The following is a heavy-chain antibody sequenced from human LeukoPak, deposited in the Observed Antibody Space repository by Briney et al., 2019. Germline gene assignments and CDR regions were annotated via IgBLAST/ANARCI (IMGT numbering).Heavy chain of an antibody. J-gene: IGHJ5*02. CDR3: ARTHLLYYYEGWWFDP. V-gene: IGHV4-59*01. Sequence: SETLSLTCTVSGGSISNYYWNWLRQPPGKGLEWIGYIYYSGSTNYNPSLKSRVTISVDTSKNQFSLKLSSVTAADTAVYYCARTHLLYYYEGWWFDPWGQGTLVTVSS. CDR1: GGSISNYY. CDR2: IYYSGST. D-gene: IGHD3-22*01.